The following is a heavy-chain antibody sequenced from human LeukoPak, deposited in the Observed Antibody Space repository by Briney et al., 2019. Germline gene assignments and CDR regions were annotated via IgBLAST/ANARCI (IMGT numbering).Heavy chain of an antibody. D-gene: IGHD1-26*01. CDR3: ARGPSPVVLWEPFDY. V-gene: IGHV3-30-3*01. Sequence: GGSLRLSCAASGFTFSSYAMHWVRQAPGKGLEWVAVISYDGSNKYYADSVKGRFTISRDNSKNTLYLQMNSLRAEDTAVYYCARGPSPVVLWEPFDYWAREPWSPSPQ. CDR2: ISYDGSNK. J-gene: IGHJ4*02. CDR1: GFTFSSYA.